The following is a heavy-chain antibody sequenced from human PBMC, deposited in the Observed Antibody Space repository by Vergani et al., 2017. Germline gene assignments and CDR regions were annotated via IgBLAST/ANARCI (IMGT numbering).Heavy chain of an antibody. CDR3: AVGHFDWLRH. J-gene: IGHJ4*02. D-gene: IGHD3-9*01. V-gene: IGHV4-39*07. CDR2: INHSGST. Sequence: QLQLQESGPGLVKPSETLSLTCTVSGGSISSSSYYWGWIRQPPGKGLEWIGEINHSGSTNYNPSLKSRVTISVDTSKNQFSLKLSSVTAADTAVYYCAVGHFDWLRHWGQGTLVTVSS. CDR1: GGSISSSSYY.